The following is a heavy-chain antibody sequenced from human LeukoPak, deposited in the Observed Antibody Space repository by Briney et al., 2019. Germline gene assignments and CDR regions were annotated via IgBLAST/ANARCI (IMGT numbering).Heavy chain of an antibody. CDR3: SRPRVRGVIIRGFDY. J-gene: IGHJ4*01. Sequence: SETLSLTCRVYGGSFSDYYWCWIRQRQGPGLEWIGDRNHCGSTNYHPSLKSRVTISVDTSKNQFSLNLSSVTAADTAVYYCSRPRVRGVIIRGFDYWGQGTLVTVSS. CDR1: GGSFSDYY. CDR2: RNHCGST. D-gene: IGHD3-10*01. V-gene: IGHV4-34*01.